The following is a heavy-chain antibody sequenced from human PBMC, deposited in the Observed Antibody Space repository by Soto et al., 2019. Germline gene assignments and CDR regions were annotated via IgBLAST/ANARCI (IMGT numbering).Heavy chain of an antibody. V-gene: IGHV1-3*01. CDR1: GYTFTSYA. CDR3: ARGVHELRYLDWSHYAFDI. CDR2: INAGNGNT. Sequence: ASVKVSCKASGYTFTSYAMHWVRQAPGQRLEWMGWINAGNGNTKYSQKFQGRVTITRDTSASTAYMELSSLRSEDTAVYYCARGVHELRYLDWSHYAFDIWGQGTMVTVSS. J-gene: IGHJ3*02. D-gene: IGHD3-9*01.